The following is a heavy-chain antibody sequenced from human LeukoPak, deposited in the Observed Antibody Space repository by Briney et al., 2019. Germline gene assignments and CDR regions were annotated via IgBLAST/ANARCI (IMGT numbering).Heavy chain of an antibody. CDR3: AKDGGYYFDS. CDR1: GFTFTLYA. V-gene: IGHV3-23*01. D-gene: IGHD3-10*01. CDR2: ISNYGSGT. J-gene: IGHJ4*02. Sequence: GGSLRLSCAASGFTFTLYAITWVRQAPGKGLEWVSTISNYGSGTYYADSAKGRFTISRDNSKNTLYLQMNSLRAEDTAVYYCAKDGGYYFDSWGQGTLVTVSS.